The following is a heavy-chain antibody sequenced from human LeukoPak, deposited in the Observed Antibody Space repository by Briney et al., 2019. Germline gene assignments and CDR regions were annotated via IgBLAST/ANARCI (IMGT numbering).Heavy chain of an antibody. D-gene: IGHD4-17*01. CDR1: GGSISSYH. Sequence: PSETLSLTCTVSGGSISSYHWSWIRQPPGKGLDWIGYIYTSGSTNYNPSVKSRVTISVDTSKSQLSLKLSSVTAADTAVYYCARDLVTVTKGFDIWGQGTMVSVSS. CDR2: IYTSGST. J-gene: IGHJ3*02. CDR3: ARDLVTVTKGFDI. V-gene: IGHV4-4*09.